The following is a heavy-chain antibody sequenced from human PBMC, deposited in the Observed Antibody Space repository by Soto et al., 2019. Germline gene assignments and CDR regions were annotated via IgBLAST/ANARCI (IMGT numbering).Heavy chain of an antibody. CDR3: ARLFPRVVPAAIYFDY. J-gene: IGHJ4*02. D-gene: IGHD2-2*01. Sequence: QLQLQESGPGLVKPSETLSLTCTVSGGSISSSSYYWGWIRQPPGKGLEWIGSIYYSGSTYYNPSLKGRVPISVDTSKNQFSLKLSSVTAADTAVYYCARLFPRVVPAAIYFDYWGQGTLVTVSS. CDR1: GGSISSSSYY. CDR2: IYYSGST. V-gene: IGHV4-39*01.